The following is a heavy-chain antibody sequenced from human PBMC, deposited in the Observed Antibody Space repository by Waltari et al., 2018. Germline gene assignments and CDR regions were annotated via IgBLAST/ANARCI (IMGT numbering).Heavy chain of an antibody. CDR1: GGSISSGGYS. J-gene: IGHJ4*02. Sequence: QLQLQESGSGLVKPSQTLSLTCAVSGGSISSGGYSWSWIRQPPGKGLEWIGYIYHSVSTYYNPSLKRRVTISVDRSKNQFSLKLSSVTAADTAVYYCARAYGDYGYFDYWGQGTLVTVSS. CDR2: IYHSVST. D-gene: IGHD4-17*01. V-gene: IGHV4-30-2*01. CDR3: ARAYGDYGYFDY.